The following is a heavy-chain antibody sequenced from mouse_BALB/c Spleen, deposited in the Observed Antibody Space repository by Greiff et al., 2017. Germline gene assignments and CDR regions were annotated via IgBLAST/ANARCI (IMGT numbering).Heavy chain of an antibody. CDR3: ARGGIYYDYDY. CDR1: GFTFSSYA. Sequence: EVKLMESGGGLVKPGGSLKLSCAASGFTFSSYAMSWVRQTPEKRLEWVASISSGGSTYYPDSVKGRFTISRDNARNILYLQMSSLRSEDTAMYYCARGGIYYDYDYWGQGTTLTVSS. V-gene: IGHV5-6-5*01. CDR2: ISSGGST. D-gene: IGHD2-4*01. J-gene: IGHJ2*01.